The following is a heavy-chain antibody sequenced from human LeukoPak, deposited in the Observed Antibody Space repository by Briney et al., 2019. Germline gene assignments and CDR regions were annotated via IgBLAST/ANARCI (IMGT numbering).Heavy chain of an antibody. CDR3: ARLWDSTGLYFYYYMDV. D-gene: IGHD6-19*01. V-gene: IGHV4-39*01. J-gene: IGHJ6*03. CDR2: YHIGNT. Sequence: SETLSLTCTVSGVSIRGDTYYWGWIRQPPGKGLEWIGSYHIGNTYYNPSLKSRVTISEDTSKNQFFLRVNSVTAADTAVYYCARLWDSTGLYFYYYMDVWGEGTTVTVSS. CDR1: GVSIRGDTYY.